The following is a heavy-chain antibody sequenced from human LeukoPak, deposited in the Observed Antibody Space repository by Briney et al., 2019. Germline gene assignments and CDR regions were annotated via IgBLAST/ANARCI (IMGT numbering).Heavy chain of an antibody. D-gene: IGHD6-13*01. CDR3: AKDQFSSSWNGGDY. J-gene: IGHJ4*02. V-gene: IGHV3-23*01. CDR1: GFTFSSYA. Sequence: GGSLRLSCAASGFTFSSYAMSWVRQAPGKGLEWVSAIIARGGSTYYADSVKGRCTISRDNYKNTLYLQMNSLRAEDTAVYYCAKDQFSSSWNGGDYWGQGTLVTVSS. CDR2: IIARGGST.